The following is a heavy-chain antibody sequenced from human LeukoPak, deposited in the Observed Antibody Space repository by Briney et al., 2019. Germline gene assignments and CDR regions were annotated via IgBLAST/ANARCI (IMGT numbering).Heavy chain of an antibody. D-gene: IGHD6-19*01. CDR3: AKDQGSGWYFPTWYYYYGMDV. J-gene: IGHJ6*02. Sequence: QAGGSLRLSCAASGFTFSSYAMSWVRQAPGKGLEWVSAISGSGGSTYYADSVKGRFTISRDNSKNTLYLQMNSLRAEDTAVYYCAKDQGSGWYFPTWYYYYGMDVWGQGTTVTVSS. CDR2: ISGSGGST. CDR1: GFTFSSYA. V-gene: IGHV3-23*01.